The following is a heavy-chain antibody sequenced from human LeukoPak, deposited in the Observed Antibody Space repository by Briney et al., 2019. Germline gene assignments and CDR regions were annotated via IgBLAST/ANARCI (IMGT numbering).Heavy chain of an antibody. CDR2: IYYSGST. D-gene: IGHD2/OR15-2a*01. J-gene: IGHJ5*02. CDR1: VGSISSYY. V-gene: IGHV4-59*08. CDR3: ASDREYGEGWFEP. Sequence: SETLSLTCTVSVGSISSYYWSWIRQPPGKGLEWIGYIYYSGSTNYNPSLKSRVTISVDTSKNQFALKLSSVTAADTAVYYCASDREYGEGWFEPWGQGTLVTVSS.